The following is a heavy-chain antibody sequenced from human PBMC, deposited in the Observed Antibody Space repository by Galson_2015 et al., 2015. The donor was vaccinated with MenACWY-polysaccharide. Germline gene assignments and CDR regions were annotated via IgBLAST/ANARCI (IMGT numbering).Heavy chain of an antibody. CDR3: ARIGGMNRGNYYNYGWFDP. V-gene: IGHV4-59*01. CDR1: GGSMSPYH. D-gene: IGHD1-26*01. J-gene: IGHJ5*02. CDR2: IHYSGGT. Sequence: SGTLSLTCTVSGGSMSPYHWTWIRQSPGKGLEWIGRIHYSGGTKYSPSLTSRVTISIDTSENKFSLKLRSVTTADTAVYYCARIGGMNRGNYYNYGWFDPWGQGTLVTVSS.